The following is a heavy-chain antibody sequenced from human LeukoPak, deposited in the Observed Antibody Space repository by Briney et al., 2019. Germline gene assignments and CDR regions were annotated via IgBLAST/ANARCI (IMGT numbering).Heavy chain of an antibody. Sequence: GGSLRPSCAASGFTFSSYAMSWVRQAPGKGLEWVSAISGSGGSTYYADSVKGRLTISRDNSKNTLYLQMNSLRAEDTAVYYCAKVIGYYYDSSGYWFDYWGQGTLVTVSS. CDR3: AKVIGYYYDSSGYWFDY. D-gene: IGHD3-22*01. CDR1: GFTFSSYA. J-gene: IGHJ4*02. CDR2: ISGSGGST. V-gene: IGHV3-23*01.